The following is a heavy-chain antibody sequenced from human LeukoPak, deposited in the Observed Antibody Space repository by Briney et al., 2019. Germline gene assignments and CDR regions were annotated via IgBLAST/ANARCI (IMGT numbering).Heavy chain of an antibody. CDR1: GGSISSGGYY. CDR3: ARGDGTYYYDSSGYGYAFDI. Sequence: SETLSLTCTVSGGSISSGGYYWSWIRQHPGKGLEWIGYIYYSGSTYYNPSLKSRVTISVDTSKNQFSLKLSSVTAADTAVYYYARGDGTYYYDSSGYGYAFDIWGQGTMVTVSS. J-gene: IGHJ3*02. D-gene: IGHD3-22*01. CDR2: IYYSGST. V-gene: IGHV4-31*03.